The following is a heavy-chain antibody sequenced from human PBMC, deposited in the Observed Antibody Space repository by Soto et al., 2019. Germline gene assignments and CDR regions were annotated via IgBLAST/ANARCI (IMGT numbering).Heavy chain of an antibody. J-gene: IGHJ6*02. CDR3: ARHESSGWDPWTTHRYGMDV. V-gene: IGHV4-39*01. CDR2: IYYSGST. CDR1: GGSISSSSYY. D-gene: IGHD6-19*01. Sequence: SETLSLTCTVSGGSISSSSYYWGWIRQPPGKGLEWIGSIYYSGSTYYNPSLKSRVTISVDTSKNQFSLKLSSVTAADTAVYYCARHESSGWDPWTTHRYGMDVWGQGTTVTVSS.